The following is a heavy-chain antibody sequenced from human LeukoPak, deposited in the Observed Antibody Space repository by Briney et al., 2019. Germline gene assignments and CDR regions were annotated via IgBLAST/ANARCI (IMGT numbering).Heavy chain of an antibody. D-gene: IGHD6-19*01. CDR3: ARDEAVAGYFDY. CDR2: VIPIFGTA. J-gene: IGHJ4*02. Sequence: SVKVSCKASGGTFSSYAISWVRQAPGQGLEWMGGVIPIFGTANYAQKFQGRATITADESTSTAYMELSSLRSEDTAVYYCARDEAVAGYFDYWGQGTLVTVSS. V-gene: IGHV1-69*01. CDR1: GGTFSSYA.